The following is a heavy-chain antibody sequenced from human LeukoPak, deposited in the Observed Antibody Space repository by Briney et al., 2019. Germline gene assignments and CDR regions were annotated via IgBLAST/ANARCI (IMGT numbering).Heavy chain of an antibody. V-gene: IGHV4-4*02. D-gene: IGHD3-10*01. J-gene: IGHJ4*02. Sequence: SETLSPTCAVSGDSISGSNWWSWVRQPPGKGLEWIGEIYHSGSTNYNPSLKSRVTISVDKSKNQFSLKLSSVTAADTAVYYCARVAGTFYGEAYFDYWGQGTLVTVSS. CDR3: ARVAGTFYGEAYFDY. CDR2: IYHSGST. CDR1: GDSISGSNW.